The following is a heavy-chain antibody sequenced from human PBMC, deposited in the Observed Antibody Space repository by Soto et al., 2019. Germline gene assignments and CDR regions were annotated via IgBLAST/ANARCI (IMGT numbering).Heavy chain of an antibody. CDR1: GFTFSSYA. D-gene: IGHD3-10*01. CDR3: AKDTMVRGVRSQGLDY. J-gene: IGHJ4*02. CDR2: ISGSGGST. Sequence: QAGGSLRLSCAASGFTFSSYAMSWVRQAPGKGLEWVSAISGSGGSTYYADSVKGRFTISRDNSKNTLYLQMNSLRAEDTAVYYCAKDTMVRGVRSQGLDYWGQGTLVTVSS. V-gene: IGHV3-23*01.